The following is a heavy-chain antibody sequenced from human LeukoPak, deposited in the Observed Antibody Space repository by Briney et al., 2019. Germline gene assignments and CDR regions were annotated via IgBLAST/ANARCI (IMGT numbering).Heavy chain of an antibody. CDR2: IRSKAYGGTT. CDR3: ASQTPRRLPIAVADYFDY. V-gene: IGHV3-49*03. CDR1: GFTFGDYA. D-gene: IGHD6-19*01. J-gene: IGHJ4*02. Sequence: GGSLRLSCTASGFTFGDYAMSWFRQAPGKGLEWVSFIRSKAYGGTTEYAASVKGRFTISRDDSKSIAYLQMNSLRAEDTAVYYCASQTPRRLPIAVADYFDYWGQGTLVTVSS.